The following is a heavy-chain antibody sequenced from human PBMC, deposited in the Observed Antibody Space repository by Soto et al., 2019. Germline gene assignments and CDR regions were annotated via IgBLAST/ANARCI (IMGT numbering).Heavy chain of an antibody. Sequence: QVQLVQSGAEVKKPGASVKVSFKASGYSFTSYGINWVREATGQGVEWMGWMNPNSGNTGYAQKFQGRVTMTRNTSLSTAYMELSSLRSEDTAVYYCARTLYGDNVDYWGQGTLVTVSS. V-gene: IGHV1-8*01. J-gene: IGHJ4*02. D-gene: IGHD4-17*01. CDR1: GYSFTSYG. CDR3: ARTLYGDNVDY. CDR2: MNPNSGNT.